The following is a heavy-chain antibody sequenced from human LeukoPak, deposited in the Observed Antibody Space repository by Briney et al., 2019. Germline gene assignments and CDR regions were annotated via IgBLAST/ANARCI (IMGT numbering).Heavy chain of an antibody. CDR1: GFTFDDYT. D-gene: IGHD3-16*01. CDR3: AKDGGQPAVAFDI. Sequence: PGGSLRLSCAASGFTFDDYTMHWVRQAPGKGLEWVSLISWDGGSTYYADSVKGRFTISRDNSKNSLYLRMNSLRTEDTALYYCAKDGGQPAVAFDIWGQGTMVTVSS. CDR2: ISWDGGST. J-gene: IGHJ3*02. V-gene: IGHV3-43*01.